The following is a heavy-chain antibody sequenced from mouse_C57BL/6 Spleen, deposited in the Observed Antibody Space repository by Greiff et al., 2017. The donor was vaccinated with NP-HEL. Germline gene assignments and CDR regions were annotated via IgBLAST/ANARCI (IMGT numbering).Heavy chain of an antibody. CDR3: ARSSVVEGDYYAMDY. J-gene: IGHJ4*01. Sequence: QVQLKQPGAELVKPGASVKLSCKASGYTFTSYWMHWGKQRPGQGLEWIGMIHPNSGSTNYNEKFKSKATLTVDKSSSTAYMQLSSLTSEDSAVYYCARSSVVEGDYYAMDYWGQGTSVTVSS. CDR1: GYTFTSYW. D-gene: IGHD1-1*01. V-gene: IGHV1-64*01. CDR2: IHPNSGST.